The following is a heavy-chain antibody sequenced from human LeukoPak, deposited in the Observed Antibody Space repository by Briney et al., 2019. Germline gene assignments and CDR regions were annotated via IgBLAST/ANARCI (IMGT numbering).Heavy chain of an antibody. J-gene: IGHJ2*01. V-gene: IGHV3-23*01. D-gene: IGHD1-26*01. Sequence: PGGSLRLSCAASGFTFSTYAMNWVRQAPGKGLEWVSTLSGSGGTTYYADSVKGRFTISRDNSKNTLFLHKNSLRAEDTAVYYCAKDTGGWYFDLWGRGALVTVSS. CDR2: LSGSGGTT. CDR1: GFTFSTYA. CDR3: AKDTGGWYFDL.